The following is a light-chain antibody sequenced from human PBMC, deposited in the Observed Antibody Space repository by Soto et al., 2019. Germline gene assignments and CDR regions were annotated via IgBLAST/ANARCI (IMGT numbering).Light chain of an antibody. CDR3: SSYTSSSTLV. V-gene: IGLV2-14*01. CDR2: DVS. J-gene: IGLJ1*01. CDR1: SSDVGGYNY. Sequence: QSVLTQPASVSGSPGQSITISCTGTSSDVGGYNYVSWYQQHPGKAPKLMIYDVSNRPSGVSNRFSGSKSGNTASLTISGLQAEDEADYCCSSYTSSSTLVFGTGTKVTGL.